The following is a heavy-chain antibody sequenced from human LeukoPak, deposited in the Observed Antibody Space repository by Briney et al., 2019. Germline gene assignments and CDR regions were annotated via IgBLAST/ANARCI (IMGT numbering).Heavy chain of an antibody. V-gene: IGHV4-31*03. CDR1: GGSISSGGYY. J-gene: IGHJ5*02. CDR3: ARVAPDNWFDP. D-gene: IGHD5-12*01. Sequence: PSQTLSLTCTVSGGSISSGGYYWSWIRQHPGKGLEWIGYIYYSGSTYYNPSPKSRVTISVDTSKNQFSLKLNSVTAADTAVYYCARVAPDNWFDPWGQGTLVTVSS. CDR2: IYYSGST.